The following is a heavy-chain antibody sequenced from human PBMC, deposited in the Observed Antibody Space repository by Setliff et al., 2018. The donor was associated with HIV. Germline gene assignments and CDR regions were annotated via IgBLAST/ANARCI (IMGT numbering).Heavy chain of an antibody. D-gene: IGHD3-22*01. J-gene: IGHJ1*01. CDR2: IIPIFGTA. Sequence: SVKVSCKASGGTFSSYAISWVRQAPGQGLEWMGGIIPIFGTANYAQKFQDRVTMTEDTSSDTAYMEMSGLTSEDTAVYFCSTGWGLYDNRHTAAGYLQHWGQGTLVTVSS. CDR1: GGTFSSYA. CDR3: STGWGLYDNRHTAAGYLQH. V-gene: IGHV1-69*06.